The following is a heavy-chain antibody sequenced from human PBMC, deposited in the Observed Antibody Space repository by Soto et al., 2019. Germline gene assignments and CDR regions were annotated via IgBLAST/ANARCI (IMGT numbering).Heavy chain of an antibody. J-gene: IGHJ4*02. CDR3: ARDSGGWPDGNFGY. V-gene: IGHV3-30-3*01. Sequence: QVQLVESGGGVVQPGRSLRLSCAASGFTFSNYAMHWVRQAPGKGLEWVAVISDAGSNEYYADSVKGRFTISRDNSKNTLYLQMNNLRGEDTAVYYCARDSGGWPDGNFGYWGQGTLVTVSS. D-gene: IGHD5-12*01. CDR2: ISDAGSNE. CDR1: GFTFSNYA.